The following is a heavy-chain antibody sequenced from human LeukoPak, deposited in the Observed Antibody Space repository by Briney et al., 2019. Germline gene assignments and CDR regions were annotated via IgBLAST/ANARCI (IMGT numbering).Heavy chain of an antibody. J-gene: IGHJ4*02. CDR2: ISGSSSTI. V-gene: IGHV3-48*04. Sequence: GGSLRLSCAVSGFTFSTYSMNWVRQAPGKGLEWVSYISGSSSTIYYADSVKGRFTISRDNAKNSLYLQMNSLRAEDTAVYYCARDRYSSSWQDYWGQGTLVTVSS. CDR3: ARDRYSSSWQDY. CDR1: GFTFSTYS. D-gene: IGHD6-13*01.